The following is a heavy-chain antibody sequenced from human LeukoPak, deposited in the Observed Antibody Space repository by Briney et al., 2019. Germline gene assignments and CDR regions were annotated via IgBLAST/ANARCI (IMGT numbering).Heavy chain of an antibody. CDR2: IYPGDSDT. D-gene: IGHD3-22*01. J-gene: IGHJ3*02. Sequence: GESLKISCKGSGYSFTSYWIGWVRQMPGKGLEWMGIIYPGDSDTRYSPSFQGQVTISADKSISTAYLQWSSLKASDTAMYYCASTYYYGSSGFPDAFDIWGQGTMVTVSS. CDR3: ASTYYYGSSGFPDAFDI. CDR1: GYSFTSYW. V-gene: IGHV5-51*01.